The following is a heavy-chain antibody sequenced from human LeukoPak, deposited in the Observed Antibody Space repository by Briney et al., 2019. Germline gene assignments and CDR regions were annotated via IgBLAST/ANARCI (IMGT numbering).Heavy chain of an antibody. V-gene: IGHV4-38-2*02. CDR3: ARRYGDYVAFDY. CDR1: GYSISSGYF. CDR2: FYHSGIT. Sequence: SETLSLTCTVSGYSISSGYFWGWIRQPPGKGLEWIGSFYHSGITYYNPSLKSRVTISVDTSKNQFSLKLSSVTAADTAVYYCARRYGDYVAFDYWGQGTLVTVSS. D-gene: IGHD4-17*01. J-gene: IGHJ4*02.